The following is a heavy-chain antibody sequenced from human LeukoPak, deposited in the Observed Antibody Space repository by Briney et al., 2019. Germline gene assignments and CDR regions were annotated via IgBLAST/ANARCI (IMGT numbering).Heavy chain of an antibody. CDR2: IYYSGST. D-gene: IGHD6-19*01. CDR3: ARAGYSSGWTAPRGYYYYYYYMDV. J-gene: IGHJ6*03. V-gene: IGHV4-59*01. Sequence: PSETLSLTCTVSGGSISSYYWSWIRQPPGKGLEWIGYIYYSGSTNYNPSLKSRVTISVDTSKNQLSLKLSSVTAADTAVYYCARAGYSSGWTAPRGYYYYYYYMDVWGKGTTVTVSS. CDR1: GGSISSYY.